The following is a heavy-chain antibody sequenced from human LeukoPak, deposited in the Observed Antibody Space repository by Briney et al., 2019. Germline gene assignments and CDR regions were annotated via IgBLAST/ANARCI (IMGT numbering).Heavy chain of an antibody. Sequence: GGSLRLSCAASGFTFTNAWMNWVRQAPGKVREWVGRIKNKGDGGTTDYAAPVKGRFTISRDDSKNTLYLQMNSLKTEDTAVYFCRKVGSTYWEGFDYWGQGTLVTVSS. CDR3: RKVGSTYWEGFDY. CDR1: GFTFTNAW. CDR2: IKNKGDGGTT. J-gene: IGHJ4*02. D-gene: IGHD3-10*01. V-gene: IGHV3-15*07.